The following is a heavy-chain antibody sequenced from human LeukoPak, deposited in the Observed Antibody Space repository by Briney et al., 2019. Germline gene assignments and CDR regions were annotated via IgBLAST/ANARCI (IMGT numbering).Heavy chain of an antibody. CDR3: ARDSGVVTWSLHNWFDL. CDR1: GYTFTGYY. Sequence: GASVKVSCKASGYTFTGYYMHWVRQAPGQGLEWMGWINPNSGGTNYAQKFQGRVTMTRDTSISTAYMELSRLRSDDTAVYYCARDSGVVTWSLHNWFDLWGQGTLVTVSS. CDR2: INPNSGGT. V-gene: IGHV1-2*02. D-gene: IGHD3-10*01. J-gene: IGHJ5*02.